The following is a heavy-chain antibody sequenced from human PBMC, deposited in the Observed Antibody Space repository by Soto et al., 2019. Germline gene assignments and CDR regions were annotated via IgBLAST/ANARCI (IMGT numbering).Heavy chain of an antibody. J-gene: IGHJ5*02. Sequence: QVQLQESGPGLVKPSGTLSLTCAVSGGSISSSNWWSWVRQPPGKVLEWIGEIYHSVSTNYNPSPKSSATISVDKSNNQFSLKLSSVTAADTAVYYCARLPFWGIAPFEPWGQGTLVTVSS. CDR2: IYHSVST. CDR3: ARLPFWGIAPFEP. CDR1: GGSISSSNW. V-gene: IGHV4-4*02. D-gene: IGHD6-13*01.